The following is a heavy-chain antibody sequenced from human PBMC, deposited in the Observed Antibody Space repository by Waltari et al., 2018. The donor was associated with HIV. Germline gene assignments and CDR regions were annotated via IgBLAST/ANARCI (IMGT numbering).Heavy chain of an antibody. J-gene: IGHJ4*02. CDR2: IWFDSSNK. D-gene: IGHD1-1*01. CDR3: ARLTREGYNGGFDY. Sequence: QVQLVEPGGRVVRPGRSLRLSGAASGFDFSNFGMPWVRQARGKGLGWVGVIWFDSSNKYYGASVKGRFTISRDNSKKTVYLQMNSLRGEDTAVYYCARLTREGYNGGFDYWGQGTLVTVSA. V-gene: IGHV3-33*08. CDR1: GFDFSNFG.